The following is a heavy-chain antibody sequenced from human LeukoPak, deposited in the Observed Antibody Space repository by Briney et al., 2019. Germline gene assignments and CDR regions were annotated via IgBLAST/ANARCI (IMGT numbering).Heavy chain of an antibody. V-gene: IGHV4-59*01. CDR2: IYDSGST. Sequence: PSETLSFTCTVSGGSISSYYWSWIRQPPGKGLEWIGYIYDSGSTNYNPPLKSRVTISVDTSKNQLSLKLNSVTAADTAVYYCATYSHYYSYGMDVWGQGTTVTVSS. J-gene: IGHJ6*02. CDR3: ATYSHYYSYGMDV. D-gene: IGHD4-11*01. CDR1: GGSISSYY.